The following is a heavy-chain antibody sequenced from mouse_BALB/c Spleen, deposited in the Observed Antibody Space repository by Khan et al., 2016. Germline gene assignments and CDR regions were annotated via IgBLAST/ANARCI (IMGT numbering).Heavy chain of an antibody. J-gene: IGHJ3*01. CDR2: IRNKANGYTT. D-gene: IGHD2-1*01. CDR3: ARENGNYVRFAY. Sequence: EVELVESGGGLVQPGGSLRLSCATSGFTFTDYYMSWVRQPPGKALEWLGFIRNKANGYTTEYSASVKGRFTISRANSQSLLYLQMYTLRAEDIASYYCARENGNYVRFAYWGQGTLVTVSA. CDR1: GFTFTDYY. V-gene: IGHV7-3*02.